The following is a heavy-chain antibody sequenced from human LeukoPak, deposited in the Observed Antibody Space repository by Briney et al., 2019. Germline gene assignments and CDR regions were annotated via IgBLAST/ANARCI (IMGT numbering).Heavy chain of an antibody. CDR2: IIPIFGTA. V-gene: IGHV1-69*06. D-gene: IGHD5-12*01. J-gene: IGHJ6*03. CDR3: ASGVATTDYYYYMDV. Sequence: WASVKVSCKASGYTFSSYAISWVRQAPGQGLEWMGGIIPIFGTANYAQKFQGRVTITADKSTSTAYMELSSLRSEDTAVYYCASGVATTDYYYYMDVWGKGTTVTVSS. CDR1: GYTFSSYA.